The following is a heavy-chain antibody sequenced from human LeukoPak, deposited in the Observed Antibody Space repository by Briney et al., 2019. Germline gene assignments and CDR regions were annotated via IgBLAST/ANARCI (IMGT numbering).Heavy chain of an antibody. CDR1: GYTFTSYG. J-gene: IGHJ4*02. CDR3: ARSEASSGWPYYFDY. V-gene: IGHV1-18*01. CDR2: ISAYNGNT. Sequence: ASVKVSCKASGYTFTSYGISWVRQAPGHGLEWMGWISAYNGNTNYAQKLQGRVTMTTDTSTSTAYMELRSLRSDDTAVYYCARSEASSGWPYYFDYWGQGTLVTVSS. D-gene: IGHD6-19*01.